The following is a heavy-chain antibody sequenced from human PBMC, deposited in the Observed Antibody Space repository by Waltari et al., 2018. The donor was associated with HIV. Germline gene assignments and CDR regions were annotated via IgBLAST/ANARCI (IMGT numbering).Heavy chain of an antibody. J-gene: IGHJ3*02. CDR1: GASISSSSSY. CDR3: ARHRGESVSDAFDM. V-gene: IGHV4-39*01. D-gene: IGHD2-8*01. CDR2: MYYSGST. Sequence: QLQLQESGPGLVKPSETLSLTCTVSGASISSSSSYWGWIRQPPGKGLAWIGSMYYSGSTYYNPSLKSRVSISVATSKNQFSLKLSSVTAADTAVYYCARHRGESVSDAFDMWGQGTMVTVSS.